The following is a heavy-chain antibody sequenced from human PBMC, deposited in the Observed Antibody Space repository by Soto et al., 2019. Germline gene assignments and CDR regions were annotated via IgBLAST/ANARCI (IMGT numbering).Heavy chain of an antibody. CDR2: IYYSGST. CDR1: GGSISSYY. J-gene: IGHJ4*02. CDR3: ARRAAAGASDDY. D-gene: IGHD6-13*01. Sequence: SETLSLSCTVSGGSISSYYWSWIRQPPGKGLEWIGYIYYSGSTNYNPSLKSRVTISVDTSKNQFSLKLSSVTAAVTAVYYCARRAAAGASDDYWGQGTLVTVSS. V-gene: IGHV4-59*01.